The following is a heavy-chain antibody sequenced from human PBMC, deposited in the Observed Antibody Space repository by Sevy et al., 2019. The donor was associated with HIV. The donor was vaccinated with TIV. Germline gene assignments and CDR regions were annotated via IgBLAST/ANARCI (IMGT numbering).Heavy chain of an antibody. Sequence: GGSLRLSCAASGFIFSSFAMGWVRQATGKGLDWISVISGTGDYTYYADSVKGRFTISRDNSKNTLFLQMNSLKAEDTAIFYCAKKMGGGSGMAFLVDYWGQGTLVTVSS. CDR2: ISGTGDYT. D-gene: IGHD5-18*01. CDR1: GFIFSSFA. J-gene: IGHJ4*02. V-gene: IGHV3-23*01. CDR3: AKKMGGGSGMAFLVDY.